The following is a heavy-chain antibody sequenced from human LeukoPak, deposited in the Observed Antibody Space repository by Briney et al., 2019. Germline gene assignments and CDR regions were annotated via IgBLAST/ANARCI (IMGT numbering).Heavy chain of an antibody. CDR2: INSGGSDT. J-gene: IGHJ4*02. CDR3: VRVASVSDDSSTWCNFDN. D-gene: IGHD2-15*01. V-gene: IGHV3-74*01. CDR1: GFTFSRYW. Sequence: GGSLRLSCAASGFTFSRYWMHWVRQAQGKGLMWCARINSGGSDTRYADSVKGRFTGARDNAKNTLYLKRNSLRAEDTAVYYCVRVASVSDDSSTWCNFDNWGQGTLVTVSS.